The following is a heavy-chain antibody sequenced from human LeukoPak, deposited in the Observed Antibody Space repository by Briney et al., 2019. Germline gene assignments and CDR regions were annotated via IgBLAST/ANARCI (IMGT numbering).Heavy chain of an antibody. CDR1: GFTISSYW. J-gene: IGHJ4*02. V-gene: IGHV3-7*01. D-gene: IGHD3-10*01. Sequence: QAGGSLRLSCAASGFTISSYWMSWVRQAPGKGLEWVANIKQAGSEKYYVDSVKGRFTISRDNAKNSLYLQMNSLRVEDTAVYYCARARGVDYWGQGTLVTVSS. CDR2: IKQAGSEK. CDR3: ARARGVDY.